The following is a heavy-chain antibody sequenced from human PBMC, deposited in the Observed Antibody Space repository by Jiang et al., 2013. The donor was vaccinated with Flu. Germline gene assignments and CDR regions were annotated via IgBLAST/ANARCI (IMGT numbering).Heavy chain of an antibody. CDR2: IYYSGST. J-gene: IGHJ5*02. Sequence: GPGLVKPSQTLSLTCAVSGGSISSGGYSWSWIRQPPGKGLEWIGYIYYSGSTYYNPSLKSRVTISVDTSKNQFSLKLSSVTAADTAVYYCAREGGYCSGGSCYSTYNWFDPWGQGTLVTVSS. D-gene: IGHD2-15*01. CDR1: GGSISSGGYS. V-gene: IGHV4-30-2*05. CDR3: AREGGYCSGGSCYSTYNWFDP.